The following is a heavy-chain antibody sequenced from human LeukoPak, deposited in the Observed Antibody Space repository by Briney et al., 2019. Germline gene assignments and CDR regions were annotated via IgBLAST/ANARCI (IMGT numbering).Heavy chain of an antibody. CDR3: AKDPHYSGSLNYYYYGMDV. CDR1: GFTFSGYS. CDR2: ISYDGSNK. D-gene: IGHD1-26*01. Sequence: GGSLRLSCAASGFTFSGYSMHWVRQAPGKGLEWVAVISYDGSNKYYADSVKGRFTISRDNSKNTLYLQMNSLRAEDTAVYYCAKDPHYSGSLNYYYYGMDVWGQGTTVTVSS. V-gene: IGHV3-30*18. J-gene: IGHJ6*02.